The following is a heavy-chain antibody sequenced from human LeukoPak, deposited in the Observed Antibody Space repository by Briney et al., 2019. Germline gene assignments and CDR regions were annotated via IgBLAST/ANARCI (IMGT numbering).Heavy chain of an antibody. Sequence: SVKVSCKASGGTFSSYAISWVRQAPGQGLEWMGGIIPIFGTANYAQKFQGRVTITADESTSTAYMELSSLRSEDTAVYYCAGEGSLYSSSWYLFDYWGQGTLVTVSS. CDR2: IIPIFGTA. CDR3: AGEGSLYSSSWYLFDY. V-gene: IGHV1-69*01. D-gene: IGHD6-13*01. J-gene: IGHJ4*02. CDR1: GGTFSSYA.